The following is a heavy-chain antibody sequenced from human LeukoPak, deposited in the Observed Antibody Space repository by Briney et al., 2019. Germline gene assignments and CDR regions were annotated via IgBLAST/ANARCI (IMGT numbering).Heavy chain of an antibody. D-gene: IGHD1-7*01. Sequence: GGSLRLSCAASGFAFSTYWMSWVRQAPGKGLEWVANIKKDGSEIYYVDSVKGRFTISRDDAKNSLYLQMNSLRDEDMAVYYCVREGNYASGFEYWGQGTLVTVSS. CDR2: IKKDGSEI. CDR3: VREGNYASGFEY. V-gene: IGHV3-7*01. CDR1: GFAFSTYW. J-gene: IGHJ4*02.